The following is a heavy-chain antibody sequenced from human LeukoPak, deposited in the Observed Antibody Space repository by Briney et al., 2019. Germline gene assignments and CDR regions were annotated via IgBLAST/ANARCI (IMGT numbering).Heavy chain of an antibody. CDR3: ARDLGHGDYYPV. V-gene: IGHV4-39*07. CDR2: IYYSGST. CDR1: GGSISSSSYY. J-gene: IGHJ4*02. D-gene: IGHD4-17*01. Sequence: PSETLSLTCTVSGGSISSSSYYWGWIRQPPGKGLEWIGSIYYSGSTYYNPSLKSRVTISVDTSKNQFSLKLSSVTAADTAVYYCARDLGHGDYYPVWGQGTLVTVSS.